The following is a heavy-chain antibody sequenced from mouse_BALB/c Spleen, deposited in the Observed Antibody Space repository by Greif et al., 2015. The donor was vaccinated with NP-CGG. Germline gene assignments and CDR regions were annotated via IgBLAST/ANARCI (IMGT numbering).Heavy chain of an antibody. J-gene: IGHJ2*01. V-gene: IGHV1-7*01. D-gene: IGHD1-1*01. CDR1: GYTFTSYW. CDR2: INPSTGYT. Sequence: QVQLQQSGAELAKPGASVKMSCKASGYTFTSYWMHWVKQRPGQGLEWIGYINPSTGYTEYNQKFKDKATLTADKSSSTAYMQRSSVTSEDAAVYYCARKGGSSFDYRGQGTTLTVSS. CDR3: ARKGGSSFDY.